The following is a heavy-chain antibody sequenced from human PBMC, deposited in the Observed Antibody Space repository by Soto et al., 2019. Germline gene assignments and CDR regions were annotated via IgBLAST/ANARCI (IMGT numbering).Heavy chain of an antibody. CDR1: GFTFSSYA. Sequence: GGSLRLSCAASGFTFSSYAMHWVRQAPGKGLEYVSAISSNGGSTYYANSVKGRFTISRDNSKNTLYLQMGSLRAEDMAVYYCASLLSALWGQGTLVTVSS. CDR2: ISSNGGST. CDR3: ASLLSAL. J-gene: IGHJ4*02. V-gene: IGHV3-64*01. D-gene: IGHD2-15*01.